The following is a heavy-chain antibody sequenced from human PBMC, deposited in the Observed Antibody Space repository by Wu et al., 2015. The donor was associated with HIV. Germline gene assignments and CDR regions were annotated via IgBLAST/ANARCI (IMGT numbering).Heavy chain of an antibody. V-gene: IGHV1-2*02. Sequence: QVQLVQSGAEVKKPGASVKVSCKTSGYTFTDYFMHWVRQAPGQGLEWMGWTNVNTGGTNYAPKFQGRVTVTRDTSITTAYMELSRLTSDDTAVYYCARDELFRVDDAFDMWGQGTVVIVSS. J-gene: IGHJ3*02. CDR1: GYTFTDYF. CDR2: TNVNTGGT. D-gene: IGHD2-15*01. CDR3: ARDELFRVDDAFDM.